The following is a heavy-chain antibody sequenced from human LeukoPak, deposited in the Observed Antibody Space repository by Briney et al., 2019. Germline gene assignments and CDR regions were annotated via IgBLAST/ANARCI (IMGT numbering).Heavy chain of an antibody. Sequence: ASVKVSCKVSGYTLTELSMHWVRQAPGKGLEWMGGFDPEDGETIYAQKFQGRVTMTEDTSTDTAYMELSSLRSEDTAVYYCATDKRIAVASTNYYYVMDVWGQGTTVTVSS. J-gene: IGHJ6*02. CDR3: ATDKRIAVASTNYYYVMDV. D-gene: IGHD6-19*01. CDR2: FDPEDGET. V-gene: IGHV1-24*01. CDR1: GYTLTELS.